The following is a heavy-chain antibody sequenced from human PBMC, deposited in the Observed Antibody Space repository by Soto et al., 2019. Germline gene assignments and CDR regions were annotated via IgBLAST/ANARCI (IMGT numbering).Heavy chain of an antibody. CDR3: ARCPLNWDYGMDV. Sequence: QVQLVQSGAEVKKPGSSVKVSCKASGGTFSSYAISWVRQAPGQGLEWMGGIIPIFGTANYAQKFQGRVTITADKSKSTAYMEVSSLRCEDTAVYYCARCPLNWDYGMDVWGQGTTVTVSS. CDR1: GGTFSSYA. V-gene: IGHV1-69*06. CDR2: IIPIFGTA. D-gene: IGHD3-16*01. J-gene: IGHJ6*02.